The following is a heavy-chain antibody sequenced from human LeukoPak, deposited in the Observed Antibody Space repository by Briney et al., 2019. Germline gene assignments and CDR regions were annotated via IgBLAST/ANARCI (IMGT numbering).Heavy chain of an antibody. J-gene: IGHJ4*02. D-gene: IGHD2-21*01. CDR1: GFTFSNYN. CDR3: ARDYSGYFDY. Sequence: AGGSLRLSCAASGFTFSNYNMNWGRQAPGKGLEWVSCISSSSSSYIYYADSVKGRFTIYRDNAKHSMYLQMNSLRAEDTAVYYCARDYSGYFDYWGQGTLVTVSS. CDR2: ISSSSSSYI. V-gene: IGHV3-21*01.